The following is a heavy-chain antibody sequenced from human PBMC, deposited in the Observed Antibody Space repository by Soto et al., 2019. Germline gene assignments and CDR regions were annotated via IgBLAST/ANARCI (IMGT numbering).Heavy chain of an antibody. CDR3: ASGTTWSGFDY. V-gene: IGHV4-59*01. CDR2: IYYSGST. Sequence: PSETLSLTCTVSGGSISSYYWSWIRQPPGRGLEWIGYIYYSGSTNYNPSLKSRVTISVDTSKNQFSLKLSSVTAADTAVYYCASGTTWSGFDYWGQGTLVTVSS. J-gene: IGHJ4*02. CDR1: GGSISSYY. D-gene: IGHD3-3*01.